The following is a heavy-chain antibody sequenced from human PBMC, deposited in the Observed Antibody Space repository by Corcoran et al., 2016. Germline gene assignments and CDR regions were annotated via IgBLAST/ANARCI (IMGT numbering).Heavy chain of an antibody. V-gene: IGHV3-15*01. J-gene: IGHJ5*02. CDR3: TTGVTRVRGVIINDA. Sequence: EVQLVESGGGLVKPGGSLRLSCAASGFTFSNAWMSWVRQAPGKGLEWVGRIKSKTDGGTTDYAAPVKGRFTISRDDSKNTLYRQMNSLKPGETAVYCCTTGVTRVRGVIINDAWGQGTLVTVAS. D-gene: IGHD3-10*01. CDR2: IKSKTDGGTT. CDR1: GFTFSNAW.